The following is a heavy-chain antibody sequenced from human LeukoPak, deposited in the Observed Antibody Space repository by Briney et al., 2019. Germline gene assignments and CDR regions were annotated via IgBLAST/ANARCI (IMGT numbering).Heavy chain of an antibody. Sequence: SVKVSCKASGGTFSSYAISWVRQAPGQGLEWMGGIIPIFGTANYAQKFQGRVTITTDESTSTAYMELSSLRSEDTAVYYCARVVMRYDSSGYGAFDIWGQGTMVTVS. CDR2: IIPIFGTA. D-gene: IGHD3-22*01. V-gene: IGHV1-69*05. J-gene: IGHJ3*02. CDR3: ARVVMRYDSSGYGAFDI. CDR1: GGTFSSYA.